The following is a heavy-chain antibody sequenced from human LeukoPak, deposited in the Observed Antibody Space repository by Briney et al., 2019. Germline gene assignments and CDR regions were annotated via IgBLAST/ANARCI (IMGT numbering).Heavy chain of an antibody. D-gene: IGHD2-15*01. Sequence: PSETLSLTCAVYGGSFSGYYWSWIRQPPGKGLEWIGEINHSGSTNYNPSLKSRVTISVDTSKNQFSLKLSSVTAADTAVYYCARRSSMVALDYWGQGTLVTVSS. J-gene: IGHJ4*02. CDR1: GGSFSGYY. V-gene: IGHV4-34*01. CDR2: INHSGST. CDR3: ARRSSMVALDY.